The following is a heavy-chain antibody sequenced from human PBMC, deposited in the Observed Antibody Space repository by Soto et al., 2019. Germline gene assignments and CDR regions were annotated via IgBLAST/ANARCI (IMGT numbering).Heavy chain of an antibody. Sequence: ASVKVSCKASGYTFTNYGINWVRQAPGQGLEWMGWINPNSGGTNYAQKFQGWVTMTRDTSISTAYMELSRLRSDDTAVYYCVLYLPDHESFPNWGQGTLVTVSS. V-gene: IGHV1-2*04. CDR3: VLYLPDHESFPN. CDR2: INPNSGGT. CDR1: GYTFTNYG. J-gene: IGHJ4*02.